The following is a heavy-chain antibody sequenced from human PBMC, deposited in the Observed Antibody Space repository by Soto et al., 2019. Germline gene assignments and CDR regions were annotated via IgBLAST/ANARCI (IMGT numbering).Heavy chain of an antibody. CDR3: ARGDTPMITGMDSFDI. J-gene: IGHJ3*02. CDR2: ISSRSDI. Sequence: VGSLRLSCVGSGFTFSTYSINWVRQAPGKGLEWVSSISSRSDIYYADSVKGRFTISRDNARNSLYLQMDSLRAEDTAVYFCARGDTPMITGMDSFDIWGQGTMVTVSS. D-gene: IGHD5-18*01. CDR1: GFTFSTYS. V-gene: IGHV3-21*01.